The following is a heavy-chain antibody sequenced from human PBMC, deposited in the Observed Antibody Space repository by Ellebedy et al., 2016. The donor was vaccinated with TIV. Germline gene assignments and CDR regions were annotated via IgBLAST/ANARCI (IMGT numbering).Heavy chain of an antibody. CDR3: ARGRFTVATTTGHYYYYYGMDV. J-gene: IGHJ6*02. V-gene: IGHV1-8*02. CDR2: MNPNSGNT. Sequence: ASVKVSCXASGYTFTGYYMHWVRQAPGQGLEWMGWMNPNSGNTGYAQKFQGRVTMTRNTSISTAYMELSSLRSEDTAVYYCARGRFTVATTTGHYYYYYGMDVWGQGTTVTVSS. D-gene: IGHD5-12*01. CDR1: GYTFTGYY.